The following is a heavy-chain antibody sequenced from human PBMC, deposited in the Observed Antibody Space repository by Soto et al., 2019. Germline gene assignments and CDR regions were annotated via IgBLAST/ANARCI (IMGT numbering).Heavy chain of an antibody. CDR3: ARRTPDYDILTGYQGVYFDY. D-gene: IGHD3-9*01. CDR1: GGSISSGGYY. CDR2: IYYSGST. V-gene: IGHV4-31*03. Sequence: QVQLQESGPGLVKPSQTLSLTCTVSGGSISSGGYYWSWIRQHPGKGLEWIGYIYYSGSTYYNPSLKSRVTISVDTSKNQFSLKLSSVTAAETAVYYCARRTPDYDILTGYQGVYFDYWGQGTLVTVSS. J-gene: IGHJ4*02.